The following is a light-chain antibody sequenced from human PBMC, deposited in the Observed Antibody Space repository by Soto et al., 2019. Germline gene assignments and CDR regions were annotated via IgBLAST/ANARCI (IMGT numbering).Light chain of an antibody. J-gene: IGKJ2*01. CDR2: GAS. CDR1: QSVSSSC. V-gene: IGKV3-20*01. Sequence: DILLTQSPGTLSLSPGERAALSCRASQSVSSSCLAWYQQKPGQAPRLLIYGASNRASGIPDRFSGSGSGTDFTLTISRLETEDFAVYYCQQYDSSPRAFGQGTKLEIK. CDR3: QQYDSSPRA.